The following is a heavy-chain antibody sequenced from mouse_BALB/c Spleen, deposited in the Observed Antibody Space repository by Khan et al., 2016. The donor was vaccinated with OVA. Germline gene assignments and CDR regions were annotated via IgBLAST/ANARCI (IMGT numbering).Heavy chain of an antibody. CDR3: ASHLTGSFAY. D-gene: IGHD4-1*01. CDR1: GFTFSSYS. Sequence: EVKLMESGGDLMKPGGSLKLSCAASGFTFSSYSMSWVRQTPDKRLEWVASISSGGDYTYYPDIVKGRFTISRDNAKNTLYLEMSSLKSEDTAMYYCASHLTGSFAYWGQGTLVTVSA. CDR2: ISSGGDYT. J-gene: IGHJ3*01. V-gene: IGHV5-6*01.